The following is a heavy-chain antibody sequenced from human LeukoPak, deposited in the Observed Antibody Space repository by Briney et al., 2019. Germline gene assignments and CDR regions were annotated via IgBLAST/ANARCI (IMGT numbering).Heavy chain of an antibody. CDR2: INAGNGNT. CDR1: GYTFTSYA. D-gene: IGHD6-19*01. CDR3: AGGWYGDWFDP. Sequence: GASVKVSCKASGYTFTSYATHWVRQAPGQRLGWMGWINAGNGNTKYSQEFQGRVTITRDTSASTAYMELSSLRSEDMAVYYCAGGWYGDWFDPWGQGTLVTVSS. V-gene: IGHV1-3*03. J-gene: IGHJ5*02.